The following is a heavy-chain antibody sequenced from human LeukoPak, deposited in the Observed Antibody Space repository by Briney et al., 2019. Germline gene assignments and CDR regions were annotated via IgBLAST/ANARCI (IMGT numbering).Heavy chain of an antibody. CDR1: GFTFSSFA. V-gene: IGHV3-23*01. D-gene: IGHD2-2*01. CDR3: AKDRSCTGSSCNVGS. J-gene: IGHJ3*01. Sequence: QPGGSLRLSCAASGFTFSSFAVSWVRQAPGKGLEWVSATSGSVGSTYYADSGKGRLSTVRDNAKNTLFLQMNSLRAEDTAVYYCAKDRSCTGSSCNVGSWGQGTMVTVSS. CDR2: TSGSVGST.